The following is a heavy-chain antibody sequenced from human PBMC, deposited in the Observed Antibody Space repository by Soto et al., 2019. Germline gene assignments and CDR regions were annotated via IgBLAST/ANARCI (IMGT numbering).Heavy chain of an antibody. CDR2: IWYDESNK. CDR1: GFTFSSYG. CDR3: ARGQFDDSSGGFDY. V-gene: IGHV3-33*01. D-gene: IGHD3-22*01. J-gene: IGHJ4*02. Sequence: QVLLVESGGGVVQPGRSLRLSCAASGFTFSSYGMHWVRQAPGKGLEWVAVIWYDESNKYYADSVKGRFTISRDNSKNPLYLQMNSLRVEDTAVYYCARGQFDDSSGGFDYWGQGTLVTVSS.